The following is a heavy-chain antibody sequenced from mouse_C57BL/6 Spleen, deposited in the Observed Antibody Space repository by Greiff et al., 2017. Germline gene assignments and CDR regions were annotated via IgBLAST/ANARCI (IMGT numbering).Heavy chain of an antibody. J-gene: IGHJ2*01. Sequence: QVQLQQPGAELVRPGSSVKLSCKASGYTFTSYWMDWVKQRPGQGLEWIGNIYPSDSETHYNQKFKDKATLTVDKSSSTAYMQLSSLTSEDSAVYYCARSDDYDFDDWGQGTTLTVSS. CDR3: ARSDDYDFDD. CDR1: GYTFTSYW. CDR2: IYPSDSET. D-gene: IGHD2-4*01. V-gene: IGHV1-61*01.